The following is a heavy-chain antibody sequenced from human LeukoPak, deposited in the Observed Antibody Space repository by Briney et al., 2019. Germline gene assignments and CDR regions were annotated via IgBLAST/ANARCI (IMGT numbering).Heavy chain of an antibody. D-gene: IGHD2-21*02. V-gene: IGHV1-69*05. CDR2: IIPIFGTA. CDR3: ARGRDAGGAFDI. J-gene: IGHJ3*02. Sequence: SVKVSCKASGGTLSSYAISWGRQAPGQGLEWMGGIIPIFGTANYAQKFQGRATITTDESTSTAYMELSSLRSEDTAVYYCARGRDAGGAFDIWGQGTMVTVSS. CDR1: GGTLSSYA.